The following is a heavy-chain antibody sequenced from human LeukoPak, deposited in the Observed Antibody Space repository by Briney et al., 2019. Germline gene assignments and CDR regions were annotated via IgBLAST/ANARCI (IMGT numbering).Heavy chain of an antibody. D-gene: IGHD2-2*02. CDR2: ISSSSSYT. CDR3: ARLVVVPAAIAYYCGMDV. Sequence: PGGSLRLSCAASGFTFSDYYMSWIRQAPGKGLEWVSYISSSSSYTNYADSVKGRFTISRDNAKNSLYLQMNSLRAEDTAVYYCARLVVVPAAIAYYCGMDVWGQGTRSPSP. CDR1: GFTFSDYY. V-gene: IGHV3-11*06. J-gene: IGHJ6*02.